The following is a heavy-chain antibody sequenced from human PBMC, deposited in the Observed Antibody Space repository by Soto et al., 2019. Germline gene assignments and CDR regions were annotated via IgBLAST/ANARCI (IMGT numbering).Heavy chain of an antibody. CDR3: AREIHYDILTGYYIQFDY. D-gene: IGHD3-9*01. Sequence: GESLKISCKGSGYSFTSYWIGWVRQMPGKGLEWMGIIYPGDSDTRYSPSFQGQVTISADKSISTAYLQWSSLKASDTAMYYCAREIHYDILTGYYIQFDYWGQGTLVTVSS. CDR2: IYPGDSDT. V-gene: IGHV5-51*01. CDR1: GYSFTSYW. J-gene: IGHJ4*02.